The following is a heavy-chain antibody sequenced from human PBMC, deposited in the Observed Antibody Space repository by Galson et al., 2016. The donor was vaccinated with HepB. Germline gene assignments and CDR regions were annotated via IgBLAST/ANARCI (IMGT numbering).Heavy chain of an antibody. Sequence: SLRLSCAASGFTFSNAWMNWVRQASGKGLEWVGRIKNKTDSYTTSYAAPVKGRFTISRDDSKNTPYLQLNRLKTEDTAVYYCTTHRGPDCRGGFTDWGQGTLVTVSS. CDR2: IKNKTDSYTT. V-gene: IGHV3-15*01. D-gene: IGHD3-10*01. J-gene: IGHJ4*02. CDR1: GFTFSNAW. CDR3: TTHRGPDCRGGFTD.